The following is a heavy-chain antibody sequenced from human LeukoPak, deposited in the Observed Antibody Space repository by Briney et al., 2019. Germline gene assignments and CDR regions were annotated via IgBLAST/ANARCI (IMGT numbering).Heavy chain of an antibody. CDR1: GYTFTSYG. CDR3: ARGSSGYSNHDAFDI. D-gene: IGHD3-22*01. V-gene: IGHV1-18*01. Sequence: ASVKVSCKASGYTFTSYGISWVRQAPGQGLECMGWISAYNGNTNYAQKFQDRLTMTTDKSTSTAYMELRSLRSDDTAVYYCARGSSGYSNHDAFDIWGQGTMVTVSS. J-gene: IGHJ3*02. CDR2: ISAYNGNT.